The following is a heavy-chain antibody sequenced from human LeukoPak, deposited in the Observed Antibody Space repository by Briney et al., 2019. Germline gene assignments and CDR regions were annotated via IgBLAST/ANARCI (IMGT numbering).Heavy chain of an antibody. V-gene: IGHV3-48*01. CDR2: ISSSSSTI. Sequence: GGSLRLSCAASGFTFSSYSMNWVRQAPGKGLEWVSYISSSSSTIYYADSVKGRFTISRDNAKNSLYLQMNSLRAEDTAVYYCARLTTYSDILTPPDYWGQGTLVTVSS. D-gene: IGHD3-9*01. CDR1: GFTFSSYS. J-gene: IGHJ4*02. CDR3: ARLTTYSDILTPPDY.